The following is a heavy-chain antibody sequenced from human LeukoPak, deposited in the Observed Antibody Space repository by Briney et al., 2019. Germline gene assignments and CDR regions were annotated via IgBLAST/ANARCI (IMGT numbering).Heavy chain of an antibody. D-gene: IGHD1-26*01. V-gene: IGHV3-23*01. CDR2: ISGSGSGGST. J-gene: IGHJ3*02. CDR3: AREWSRSLYAFDI. CDR1: GFTFSSYA. Sequence: PGGSLRLSCAASGFTFSSYAMSWVRQAPGKGLEWVSSISGSGSGGSTYYADSVKGRFTISRDNAKNSLYLQMNSLRAEDTAVYYCAREWSRSLYAFDIWGQGTMVTVSS.